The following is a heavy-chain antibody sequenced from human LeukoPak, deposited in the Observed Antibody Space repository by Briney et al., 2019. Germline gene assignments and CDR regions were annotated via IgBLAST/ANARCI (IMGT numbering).Heavy chain of an antibody. CDR3: AKDVRIAATGHGFDY. J-gene: IGHJ4*02. D-gene: IGHD6-13*01. V-gene: IGHV3-30*18. Sequence: GRSLRLSCVASGFTFSRYDMHWVRQAPGKGLEWVAVISYDGTNKYYADSVKGRFTISRDNSKNTLYLQMNSLRVEDTAVYYCAKDVRIAATGHGFDYWGQGTLVTVSS. CDR2: ISYDGTNK. CDR1: GFTFSRYD.